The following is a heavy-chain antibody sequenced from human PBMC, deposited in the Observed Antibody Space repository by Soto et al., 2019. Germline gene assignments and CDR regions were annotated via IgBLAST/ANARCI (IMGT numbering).Heavy chain of an antibody. CDR2: ISGSGGST. V-gene: IGHV3-23*01. CDR3: AKDLSITMIVVVINNAFDI. D-gene: IGHD3-22*01. J-gene: IGHJ3*02. Sequence: GGSLRLSCAASGFTFSSYAMSWVRQAPGKGLEWVSAISGSGGSTYYADSVKGRFTISRDNSKNTLYLQMNSLRAEDTAVYYCAKDLSITMIVVVINNAFDIWGQGTMVTVSS. CDR1: GFTFSSYA.